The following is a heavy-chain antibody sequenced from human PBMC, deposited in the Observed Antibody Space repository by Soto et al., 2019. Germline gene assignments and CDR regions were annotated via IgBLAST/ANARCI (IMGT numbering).Heavy chain of an antibody. V-gene: IGHV3-9*01. CDR1: GFTFDDYA. J-gene: IGHJ6*02. CDR2: ISWNSGSI. Sequence: EVQLVESGGGLVQPGRSLRLSCAASGFTFDDYAMHWVRQAPGKGLEWVSGISWNSGSIGYADSVKGRFTISRDNDKNSLYLQMNSLRAEDTALYYCANDTLRAGRYYYGMDVWGQGTTVTVSS. CDR3: ANDTLRAGRYYYGMDV. D-gene: IGHD6-13*01.